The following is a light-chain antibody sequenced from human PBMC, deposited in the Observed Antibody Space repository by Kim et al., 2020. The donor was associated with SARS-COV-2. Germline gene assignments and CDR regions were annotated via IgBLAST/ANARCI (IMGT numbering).Light chain of an antibody. Sequence: ATINCKSSQSVLYSANNKDYLAWYQQKPGQPPKLLIYWASLRASGVPDRFSGSGSETDFTLTISSLQAEDVAVYYCQQYFSSPLTFGQGTKVDIK. J-gene: IGKJ1*01. CDR1: QSVLYSANNKDY. CDR2: WAS. CDR3: QQYFSSPLT. V-gene: IGKV4-1*01.